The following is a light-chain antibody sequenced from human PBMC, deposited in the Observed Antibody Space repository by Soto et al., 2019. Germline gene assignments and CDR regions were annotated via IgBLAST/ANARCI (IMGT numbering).Light chain of an antibody. Sequence: DTVMTHSPVTLSVSPGERATLSCRASQSVGSNLAWYQQKPGQAPRLLIYGASTAATGIPARFSGSGSGTEFTLTISSLQSEDFAVYYCQQYNNWPRTFGQGTKV. V-gene: IGKV3-15*01. CDR1: QSVGSN. CDR2: GAS. J-gene: IGKJ1*01. CDR3: QQYNNWPRT.